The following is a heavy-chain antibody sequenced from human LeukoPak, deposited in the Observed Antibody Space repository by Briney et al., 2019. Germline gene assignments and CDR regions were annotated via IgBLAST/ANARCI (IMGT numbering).Heavy chain of an antibody. D-gene: IGHD7-27*01. CDR3: ARTELGIGDY. CDR1: GGTFSSYA. CDR2: IIPIFGTA. J-gene: IGHJ4*02. V-gene: IGHV1-69*01. Sequence: SVKVSCKASGGTFSSYAISWVRQAPGQGLEWMGGIIPIFGTANYAQKFQSRVTITADESTSTAYMELSSLRSDDTAVYYCARTELGIGDYWGQGTLVTVSS.